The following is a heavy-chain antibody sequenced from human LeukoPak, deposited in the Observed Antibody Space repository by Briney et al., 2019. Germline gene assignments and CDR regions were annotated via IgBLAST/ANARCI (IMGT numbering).Heavy chain of an antibody. V-gene: IGHV4-61*02. CDR2: IYTSGST. Sequence: SQTLSLTCTVSGGSISSGSYYWSWIRQPAGKGLEWIGRIYTSGSTNYNPSLKSRVTISVDTSKNQFSLKLSSVTAADTAVYYCARGWGFYSSYDATNWFDPWGQGTLVTVSS. D-gene: IGHD4-11*01. CDR1: GGSISSGSYY. CDR3: ARGWGFYSSYDATNWFDP. J-gene: IGHJ5*02.